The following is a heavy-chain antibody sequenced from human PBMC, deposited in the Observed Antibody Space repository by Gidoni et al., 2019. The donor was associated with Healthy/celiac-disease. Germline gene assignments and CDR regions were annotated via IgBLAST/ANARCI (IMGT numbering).Heavy chain of an antibody. CDR2: IKSKTDGGTT. V-gene: IGHV3-15*01. J-gene: IGHJ4*02. Sequence: EVQLVESGGGLVKPGGSLSLSCAASGFTFSNAWMSWVRQAPGKGLEWVGRIKSKTDGGTTDYAAPVKGRFTISRDDSKNTLYLQMNSLKTEDTAVYYCTTKPTGIAAAGTVDYWGQGTLVTVSS. D-gene: IGHD6-13*01. CDR1: GFTFSNAW. CDR3: TTKPTGIAAAGTVDY.